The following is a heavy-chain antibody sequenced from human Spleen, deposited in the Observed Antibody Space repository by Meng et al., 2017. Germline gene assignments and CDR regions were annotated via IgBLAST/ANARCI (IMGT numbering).Heavy chain of an antibody. Sequence: SVKVSCKALGGIFSNYVIGWVRQAPGQGLEWMGGINAVFGTTNYAQKFQGRVTITTDESTSTVYMELTRLTSEDTAVYYCARIFGPFITGDYWGQGTLVTVSS. CDR2: INAVFGTT. D-gene: IGHD3-22*01. CDR3: ARIFGPFITGDY. V-gene: IGHV1-69*05. CDR1: GGIFSNYV. J-gene: IGHJ4*02.